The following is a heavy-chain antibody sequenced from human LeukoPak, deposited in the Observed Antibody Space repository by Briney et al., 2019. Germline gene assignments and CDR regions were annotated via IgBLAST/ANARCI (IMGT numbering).Heavy chain of an antibody. J-gene: IGHJ3*02. D-gene: IGHD6-19*01. Sequence: SQTLSLTCAISGDSVSSNSAGWNWIRQSPSRGLEWLGRTYWTSKWNKDYAVSVKSRVTINVDTSKNQFSLQVNSVTPEDTAVYYCARDTQYSGGSAGGFHIWGQGTMVTVSS. CDR3: ARDTQYSGGSAGGFHI. V-gene: IGHV6-1*01. CDR2: TYWTSKWNK. CDR1: GDSVSSNSAG.